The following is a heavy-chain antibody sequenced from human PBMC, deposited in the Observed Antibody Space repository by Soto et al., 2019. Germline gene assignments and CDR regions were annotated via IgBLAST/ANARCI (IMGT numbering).Heavy chain of an antibody. D-gene: IGHD3-22*01. J-gene: IGHJ4*02. Sequence: QLQLQESGSGLVKPSQTLSLTCDVSGDSISSGGYSWNWIRQPPGKGLEWIGYIYHSGGTDYIPSLKSRVTITVVSSNNKFPLKLNSVTAADTAVYYWARDSRSGYFLEYLVLGTLVTVSA. CDR1: GDSISSGGYS. CDR2: IYHSGGT. V-gene: IGHV4-30-2*01. CDR3: ARDSRSGYFLEY.